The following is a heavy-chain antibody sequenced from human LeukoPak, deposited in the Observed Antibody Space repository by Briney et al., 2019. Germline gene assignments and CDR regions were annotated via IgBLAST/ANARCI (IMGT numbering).Heavy chain of an antibody. V-gene: IGHV4-59*01. J-gene: IGHJ3*02. Sequence: SETLSLTCTVSGGSISSYYWSWIRQPPGKGLEWIGYIYYSGSTNYNPSLKSRVTISVDTSKNQFSLKLSSVTAADTAVYYCARDEDVDAFDIWGQGTMVTVSS. CDR1: GGSISSYY. CDR3: ARDEDVDAFDI. CDR2: IYYSGST. D-gene: IGHD2-15*01.